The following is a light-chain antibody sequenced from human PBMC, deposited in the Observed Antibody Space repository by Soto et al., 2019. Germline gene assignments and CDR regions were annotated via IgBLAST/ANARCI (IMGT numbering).Light chain of an antibody. CDR1: QGIRSD. Sequence: IQMTQSPSSLSASVGDTVTISCRASQGIRSDLAWYQQKAGKVPKLLIYGASKLASGVPSRFSGSGFGTDFTLTISSLQPEDFATYYCLQDYNLPWAFGQGTKVDIK. CDR3: LQDYNLPWA. J-gene: IGKJ1*01. CDR2: GAS. V-gene: IGKV1-6*01.